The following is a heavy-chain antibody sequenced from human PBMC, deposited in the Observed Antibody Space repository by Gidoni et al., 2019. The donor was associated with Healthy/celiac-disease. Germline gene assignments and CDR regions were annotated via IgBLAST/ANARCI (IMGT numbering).Heavy chain of an antibody. Sequence: QVQLVQSGAEVKKPGASVKVSCKASGYTFTSYDINWVRQATGQGLEWMGWMNPNSGNTGYAQKFQGRVTMTRNTSISTAYMELSSLRSEDTAVYYCARADGEYCSSTSCRYYYYYGMDVWGQGTTVTVSS. CDR1: GYTFTSYD. J-gene: IGHJ6*02. CDR2: MNPNSGNT. V-gene: IGHV1-8*01. CDR3: ARADGEYCSSTSCRYYYYYGMDV. D-gene: IGHD2-2*01.